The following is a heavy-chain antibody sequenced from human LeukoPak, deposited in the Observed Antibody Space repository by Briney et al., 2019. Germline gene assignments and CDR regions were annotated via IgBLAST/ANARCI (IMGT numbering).Heavy chain of an antibody. CDR3: ARDNSGSYYGNFDY. J-gene: IGHJ4*02. V-gene: IGHV4-59*06. D-gene: IGHD1-26*01. CDR2: IYYSGST. Sequence: PSETLSLTCTVSGGSISSYYWSWIRQHPGKGLEWIGYIYYSGSTYYNPSLKSRVTISVDTSKNQFSLKLSSVTAADTAVYYCARDNSGSYYGNFDYWGQGTLVTVSS. CDR1: GGSISSYY.